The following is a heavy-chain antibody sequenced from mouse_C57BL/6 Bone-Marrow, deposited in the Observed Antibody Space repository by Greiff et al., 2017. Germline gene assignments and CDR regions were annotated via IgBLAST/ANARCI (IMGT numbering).Heavy chain of an antibody. D-gene: IGHD4-1*02. CDR1: GFTFSDYG. Sequence: EVKLVESGGGLVKPGGSLKLSCAASGFTFSDYGMHWVRQAPEKGLEWVAYISSGSSTIYYADTVKGRFTISRDNAKNTLFLQMTSLRSEDTAMYYCAKSTGTYNFDYWGQGTTLTVSS. V-gene: IGHV5-17*01. J-gene: IGHJ2*01. CDR2: ISSGSSTI. CDR3: AKSTGTYNFDY.